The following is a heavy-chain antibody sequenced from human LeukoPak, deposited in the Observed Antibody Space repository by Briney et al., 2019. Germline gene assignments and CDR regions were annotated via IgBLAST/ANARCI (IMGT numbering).Heavy chain of an antibody. Sequence: GGSLRLSCAASGFTFSSYALSWVRQAPGKGLEWVSGISGSAYSTYYADSVQGRFTISRDNSKNTLYLQMNSLRAEDTAVYYCAKEAGYSGYDYPDYWGQGTLVTVSS. V-gene: IGHV3-23*01. CDR1: GFTFSSYA. CDR3: AKEAGYSGYDYPDY. D-gene: IGHD5-12*01. CDR2: ISGSAYST. J-gene: IGHJ4*02.